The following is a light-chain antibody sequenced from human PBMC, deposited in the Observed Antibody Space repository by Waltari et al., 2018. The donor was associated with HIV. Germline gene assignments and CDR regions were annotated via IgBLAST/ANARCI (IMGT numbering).Light chain of an antibody. CDR3: CSYVGWSTILYV. Sequence: QSALTQPASVSGSPGQSITISCTGTSSDVGSYNLVSCYQQHPGKAPKLMIYEVSKRPSGVSNRCSGSKSGNTASLTISGLQAEDEADYYCCSYVGWSTILYVFGTGTKVTVL. J-gene: IGLJ1*01. CDR2: EVS. CDR1: SSDVGSYNL. V-gene: IGLV2-23*02.